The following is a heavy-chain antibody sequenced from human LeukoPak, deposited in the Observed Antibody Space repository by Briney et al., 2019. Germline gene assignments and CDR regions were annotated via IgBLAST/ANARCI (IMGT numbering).Heavy chain of an antibody. CDR1: GFTFSSYT. D-gene: IGHD5-12*01. CDR3: ARDSPQALAILHAFDI. Sequence: GGSLRLSCAASGFTFSSYTMSWVRQAPGKGLEWVSKISSSSSTIYYADSVKGRFTISRDNAKNSLYLQMNSLRAEDTAVYYCARDSPQALAILHAFDIWGHGTMVTVSS. V-gene: IGHV3-48*01. J-gene: IGHJ3*02. CDR2: ISSSSSTI.